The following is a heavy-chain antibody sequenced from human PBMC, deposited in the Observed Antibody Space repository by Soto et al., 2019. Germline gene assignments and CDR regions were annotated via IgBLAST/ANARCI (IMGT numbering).Heavy chain of an antibody. Sequence: GALSLTSADSGYSISSGDSWVWIRQPPGKGLEWIGSISHSGSTYYNPSLKSRVTISVDTSKKQFSLKLTSVTAADTAVYYCARLRAWGDSSGPFDLWGQGTLVTVSS. CDR1: GYSISSGDS. D-gene: IGHD6-13*01. V-gene: IGHV4-38-2*01. CDR2: ISHSGST. J-gene: IGHJ4*02. CDR3: ARLRAWGDSSGPFDL.